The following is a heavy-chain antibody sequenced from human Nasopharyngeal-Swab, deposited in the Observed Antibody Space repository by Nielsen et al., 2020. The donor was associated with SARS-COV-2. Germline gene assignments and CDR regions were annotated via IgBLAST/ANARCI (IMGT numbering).Heavy chain of an antibody. Sequence: GESLKISCAASGFTFSSYWMSWVRQAPGKGLEWVANIKQDGSEKYYVDSVKGRFTISRDNAKNSLYLQMNSLRAEDTAVYYCAREGTGVAGIWVHYYYYRMDVWGQGTTVTVSS. V-gene: IGHV3-7*01. CDR3: AREGTGVAGIWVHYYYYRMDV. CDR1: GFTFSSYW. D-gene: IGHD6-19*01. CDR2: IKQDGSEK. J-gene: IGHJ6*02.